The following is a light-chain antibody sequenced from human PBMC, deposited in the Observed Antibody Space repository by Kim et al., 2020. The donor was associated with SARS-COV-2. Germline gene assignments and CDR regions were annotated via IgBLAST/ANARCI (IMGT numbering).Light chain of an antibody. Sequence: QSVPISCTGTSSDVGGYNYVSWYHQHPGKAPKLMIYDVSKRPSGVPDRFSGSKSGNTASLTISGLQAEDEADYYCCSYAGSYTNYVFGTGTKVTVL. CDR1: SSDVGGYNY. V-gene: IGLV2-11*01. J-gene: IGLJ1*01. CDR2: DVS. CDR3: CSYAGSYTNYV.